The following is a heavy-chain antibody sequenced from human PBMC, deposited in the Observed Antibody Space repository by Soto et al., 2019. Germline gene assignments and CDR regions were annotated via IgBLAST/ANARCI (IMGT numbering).Heavy chain of an antibody. CDR1: GGSISNSRYY. CDR3: ARDYYDSSDYTTNWFDP. V-gene: IGHV4-39*01. D-gene: IGHD3-22*01. CDR2: IYHTGNT. Sequence: PSETLSLTCTVSGGSISNSRYYWAWIRQPPGKGLEWIGSIYHTGNTYYNPSLRSRVTISVDTSKNQFSLKLTSVTAADTAVYYCARDYYDSSDYTTNWFDPWAREPWSPSPQ. J-gene: IGHJ5*02.